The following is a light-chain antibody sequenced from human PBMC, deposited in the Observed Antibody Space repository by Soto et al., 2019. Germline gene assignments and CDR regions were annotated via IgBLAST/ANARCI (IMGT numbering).Light chain of an antibody. CDR3: QQPSNWPRIT. CDR1: QSVSSN. CDR2: DAS. J-gene: IGKJ5*01. Sequence: EIVLTQSPATLSLSPVERATLSCRASQSVSSNLAWYQQKPGQAPRLLIYDASNRATGIPARFSGSGSGTDFTLTISSLEPEDFAVYYCQQPSNWPRITFGQGTRLEIK. V-gene: IGKV3-11*01.